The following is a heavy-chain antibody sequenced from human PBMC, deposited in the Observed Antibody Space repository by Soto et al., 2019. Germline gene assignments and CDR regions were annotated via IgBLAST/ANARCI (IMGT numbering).Heavy chain of an antibody. D-gene: IGHD3-22*01. CDR3: ARLVYDSSGYRPG. Sequence: PSETLSLTSTVSGGSISSSSYYWGWIPQPPGKGLEWIGSIYYSGSTYYNPSLKSRVTISVDTSKNQFSLKLSSVTAADTAVYYCARLVYDSSGYRPGWGQGTLVTVS. V-gene: IGHV4-39*01. CDR2: IYYSGST. CDR1: GGSISSSSYY. J-gene: IGHJ4*02.